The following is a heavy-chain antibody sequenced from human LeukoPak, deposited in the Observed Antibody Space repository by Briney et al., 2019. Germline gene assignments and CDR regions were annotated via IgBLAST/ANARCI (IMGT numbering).Heavy chain of an antibody. J-gene: IGHJ4*02. D-gene: IGHD1-14*01. Sequence: AGGSLRLSCAASGFTFSSYGMHWVRQAPGKGLEWVAVIWYDGSNKYYADSVKGRFTISRDNSKNTLYLQMNSLRAEDTAVYYRARSPGIEPKTDYWGQGTLVTVSS. CDR3: ARSPGIEPKTDY. CDR1: GFTFSSYG. V-gene: IGHV3-33*01. CDR2: IWYDGSNK.